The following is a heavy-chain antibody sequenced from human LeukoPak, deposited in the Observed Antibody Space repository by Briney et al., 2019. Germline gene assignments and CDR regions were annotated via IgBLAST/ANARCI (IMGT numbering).Heavy chain of an antibody. D-gene: IGHD6-13*01. CDR3: ARDGLISIAAAGHDAFDI. J-gene: IGHJ3*02. CDR2: IYYSGST. Sequence: SETLSLTCTVSGGSISSYYWSWIRQPPGKGLEWIGYIYYSGSTNYNPSLKSRVTISVDTPKNQFSLKLSSVTAADTAVYYCARDGLISIAAAGHDAFDIWGQGTMVTVSS. CDR1: GGSISSYY. V-gene: IGHV4-59*01.